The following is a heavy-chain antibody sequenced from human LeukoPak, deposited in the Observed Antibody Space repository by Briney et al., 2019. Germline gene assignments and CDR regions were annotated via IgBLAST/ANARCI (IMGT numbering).Heavy chain of an antibody. J-gene: IGHJ4*02. Sequence: GGSLRLSCLDFGFTFGTHWMTWVRQAPGKGLEWVANIKYDGSEKYYADSVKGRFTISRDNAKNSLYLQMNRLRAEDTAVYYCARDVGLSGYDLLDFWGQGTLVTVSS. CDR3: ARDVGLSGYDLLDF. CDR1: GFTFGTHW. V-gene: IGHV3-7*01. CDR2: IKYDGSEK. D-gene: IGHD5-12*01.